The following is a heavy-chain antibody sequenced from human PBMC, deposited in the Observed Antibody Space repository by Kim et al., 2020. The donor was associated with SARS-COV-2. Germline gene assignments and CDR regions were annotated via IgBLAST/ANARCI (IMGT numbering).Heavy chain of an antibody. D-gene: IGHD5-18*01. V-gene: IGHV3-74*01. J-gene: IGHJ4*02. Sequence: GGSLPPSRTASRSPCPNPSLHWVRQVPGKGLVWVSRINSDWSGTGYADSVKGRVTISRDNAKNTLFLQMNSLRAEDTAVYYCAREGYNYGYDYWGQGTLVTVSP. CDR2: INSDWSGT. CDR3: AREGYNYGYDY. CDR1: RSPCPNPS.